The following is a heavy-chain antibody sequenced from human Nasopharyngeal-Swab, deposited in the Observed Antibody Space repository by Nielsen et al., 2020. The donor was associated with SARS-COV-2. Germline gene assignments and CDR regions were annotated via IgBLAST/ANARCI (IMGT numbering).Heavy chain of an antibody. CDR3: AKDLPKQQLAQYYYYGMDV. D-gene: IGHD6-13*01. J-gene: IGHJ6*02. CDR2: ISGSGGST. Sequence: VRQAPGKGLEWVSAISGSGGSTYYADSVKGRFTISRDNSKNTLYLQMNSLRAEDTAVYYCAKDLPKQQLAQYYYYGMDVWGQGTTVTASS. V-gene: IGHV3-23*01.